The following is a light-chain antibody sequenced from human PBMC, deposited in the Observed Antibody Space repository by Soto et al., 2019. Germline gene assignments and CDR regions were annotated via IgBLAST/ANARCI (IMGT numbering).Light chain of an antibody. Sequence: DIQMTQAPSTLSASLGDRPTITCRSSQSIRCWLAWFQQKPGKAPRLLIYEASRLESGVLSRISGSGSGTEFTLTISSLQPDDFATYYCQQYTNYPWTFGQGTKVDIK. CDR3: QQYTNYPWT. CDR1: QSIRCW. V-gene: IGKV1-5*03. J-gene: IGKJ1*01. CDR2: EAS.